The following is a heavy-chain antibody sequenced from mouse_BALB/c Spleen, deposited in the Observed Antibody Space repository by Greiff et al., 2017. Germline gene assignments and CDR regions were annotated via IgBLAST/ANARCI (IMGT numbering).Heavy chain of an antibody. CDR2: ISYSGST. Sequence: VQLKESGPGLVKPSQSLSLTCTVTGYSITSYYAWNWIRQFPGNKLEWMGYISYSGSTSYNPSLKSRISITRDTSKNQFFLQLNSVTTEDTATYYCARGYFDVWGAGTTVTVSS. CDR3: ARGYFDV. J-gene: IGHJ1*01. CDR1: GYSITSYYA. V-gene: IGHV3-2*02.